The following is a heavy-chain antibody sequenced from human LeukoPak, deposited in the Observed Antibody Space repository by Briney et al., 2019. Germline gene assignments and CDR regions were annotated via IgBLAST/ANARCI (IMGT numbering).Heavy chain of an antibody. J-gene: IGHJ4*02. CDR2: INPNSGGT. V-gene: IGHV1-2*02. D-gene: IGHD2-2*01. CDR1: GYTFTGYY. CDR3: ARDPQDSTRLLDY. Sequence: ASVKVSCKASGYTFTGYYMHWVRQAPGQGLEWMGWINPNSGGTNYARKFQGRVTMTRDTSISTAYMELSRLRSDDTAVYYCARDPQDSTRLLDYWGQGTLVTVSS.